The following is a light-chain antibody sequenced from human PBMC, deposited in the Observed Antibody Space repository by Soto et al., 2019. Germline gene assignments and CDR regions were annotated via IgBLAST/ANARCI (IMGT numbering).Light chain of an antibody. CDR1: QSVSTT. J-gene: IGKJ1*01. Sequence: EIVMTQSPATLSVSPGERATLSCRANQSVSTTLAWYQQKPGQAPRLLIFRASTRATGIPARFSGCGSGTEFTLTISSLQSEDFAVYYCQQYDNWPRTFGQGTKVEIK. CDR3: QQYDNWPRT. CDR2: RAS. V-gene: IGKV3-15*01.